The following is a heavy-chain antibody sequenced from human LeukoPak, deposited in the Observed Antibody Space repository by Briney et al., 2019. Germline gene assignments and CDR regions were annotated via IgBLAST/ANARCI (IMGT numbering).Heavy chain of an antibody. J-gene: IGHJ4*02. D-gene: IGHD1-1*01. CDR2: ISSSGSTI. Sequence: GGSLRLSCAASGFTFSSYEMNWVRQAPGKGLEWVSYISSSGSTIYYADSVKGRFTISRDNAKNSLYLQINILRAEDTAVYYCARTQYNWNVLGYFDYWGQGTLVTVSS. V-gene: IGHV3-48*03. CDR1: GFTFSSYE. CDR3: ARTQYNWNVLGYFDY.